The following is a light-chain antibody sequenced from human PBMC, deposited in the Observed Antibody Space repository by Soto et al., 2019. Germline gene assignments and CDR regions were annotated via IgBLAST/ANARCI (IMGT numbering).Light chain of an antibody. V-gene: IGKV3-20*01. J-gene: IGKJ1*01. CDR2: GAS. Sequence: EIVLAQSPCTLSLSPGESATLSCRASQSVSSSFLAWYQQKAGQAPRLLIYGASRRATGIPDRFSGSGSGTDFTLTISRLEPEDFAVYYCQQYVSSPWAFGQGTKVDI. CDR3: QQYVSSPWA. CDR1: QSVSSSF.